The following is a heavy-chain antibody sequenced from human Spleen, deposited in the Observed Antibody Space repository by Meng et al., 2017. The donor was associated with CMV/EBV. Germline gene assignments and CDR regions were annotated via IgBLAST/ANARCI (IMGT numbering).Heavy chain of an antibody. CDR1: GYTFSSYG. Sequence: ASVKVSCKASGYTFSSYGISWVRQAPGQGLEWMGWISGYNGNTNHAQKFQGRVTMTTDMSTNTAYMELRRLRYDDTAVYYCARDFQKYKTVTSCLGVWGQGTTVTVSS. CDR3: ARDFQKYKTVTSCLGV. D-gene: IGHD4-11*01. V-gene: IGHV1-18*01. CDR2: ISGYNGNT. J-gene: IGHJ6*02.